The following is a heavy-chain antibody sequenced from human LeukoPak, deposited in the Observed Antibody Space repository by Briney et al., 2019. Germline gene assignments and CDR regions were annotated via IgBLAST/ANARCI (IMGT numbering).Heavy chain of an antibody. D-gene: IGHD5-18*01. Sequence: GASVKVSCKASGYTFTGYYMHWVRQAPGQGLEWMGWINPNSGGTNYAQKFQGWVTMTRDTSISTAYMELSWLRSDDTAVYYCARELRRGYSYELSAWGQGTLVTVSS. V-gene: IGHV1-2*04. J-gene: IGHJ5*02. CDR3: ARELRRGYSYELSA. CDR2: INPNSGGT. CDR1: GYTFTGYY.